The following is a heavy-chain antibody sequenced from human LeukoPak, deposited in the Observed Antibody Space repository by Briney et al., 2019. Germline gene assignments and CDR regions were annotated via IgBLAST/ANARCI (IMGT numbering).Heavy chain of an antibody. V-gene: IGHV3-66*01. CDR2: IYSGGST. CDR3: ARLTYYYDSSGYSYYYGMDV. J-gene: IGHJ6*02. D-gene: IGHD3-22*01. CDR1: GFTVSSNY. Sequence: QPGGSLRLSCAASGFTVSSNYMSWVRQAPGKGLEWVSVIYSGGSTYYADSVKGRFTISRDNSKNTLYLQMNSLRAEDTAVYYCARLTYYYDSSGYSYYYGMDVWGQGTTVTVSS.